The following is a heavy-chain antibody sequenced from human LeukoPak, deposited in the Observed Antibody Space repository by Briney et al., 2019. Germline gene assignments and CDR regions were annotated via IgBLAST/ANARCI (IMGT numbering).Heavy chain of an antibody. CDR1: GYTFTGYY. D-gene: IGHD2-15*01. CDR3: ARDRSGGTY. Sequence: ASVKVSCKASGYTFTGYYMHWVRQAPGQGLEWMGWINPNSGGTYFAQKLQGRVTMTTDTSTSTAYMELRSLRSDDTAVYYCARDRSGGTYWGQGTLVTVSS. V-gene: IGHV1-2*02. CDR2: INPNSGGT. J-gene: IGHJ4*02.